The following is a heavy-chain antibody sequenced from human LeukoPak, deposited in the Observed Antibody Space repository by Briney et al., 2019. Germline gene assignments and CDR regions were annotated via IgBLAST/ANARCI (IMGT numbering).Heavy chain of an antibody. CDR1: GFTFSSYA. Sequence: GGSLRLSCAASGFTFSSYAMHWVRQAPGKGLEYVSAISSNGGSTYYANSVKGRFTISRDNSKNTLYLQMGSLRAEDMAVYYCARALGGELFRYYYYGMDVWGQGTTVTVSS. CDR3: ARALGGELFRYYYYGMDV. CDR2: ISSNGGST. J-gene: IGHJ6*02. D-gene: IGHD3-10*01. V-gene: IGHV3-64*01.